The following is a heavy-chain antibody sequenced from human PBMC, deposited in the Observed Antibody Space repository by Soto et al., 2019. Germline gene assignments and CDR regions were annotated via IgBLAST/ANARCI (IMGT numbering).Heavy chain of an antibody. D-gene: IGHD3-22*01. CDR2: INHSGST. V-gene: IGHV4-34*01. J-gene: IGHJ4*03. Sequence: SGTVSLACAVYGGSFSGYYWSWIRQPPGKGLEWIGEINHSGSTNYNPSLKSRVTISVDTSKNQFSLQLSSVTAADTAVYYCARGHRYYDSSGYYYIPPPAPSYSDYSGPGTLGT. CDR1: GGSFSGYY. CDR3: ARGHRYYDSSGYYYIPPPAPSYSDY.